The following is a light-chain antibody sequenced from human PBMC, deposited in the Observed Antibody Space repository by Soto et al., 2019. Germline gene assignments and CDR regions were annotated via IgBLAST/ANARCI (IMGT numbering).Light chain of an antibody. V-gene: IGLV1-51*01. CDR1: SSNIGNNY. Sequence: SVLAQPPPVSATPGQKVTISCSGSSSNIGNNYVSWYQQLPGTAPKLLIYDNNKRPSGIPDRFSGSKSGTSATLGITGLQTGDEADYYCGTWDSSLSVVVFGGGTKVTVL. CDR3: GTWDSSLSVVV. CDR2: DNN. J-gene: IGLJ2*01.